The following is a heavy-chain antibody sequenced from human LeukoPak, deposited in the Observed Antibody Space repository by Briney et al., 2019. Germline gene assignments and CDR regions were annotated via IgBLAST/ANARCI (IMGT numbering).Heavy chain of an antibody. Sequence: PXGSLRLSCAASKFSISYYWMTWVRQAPGKGLEWVSSISSSSSYIYYADSVKGRFTISRDNAKNSLYLQMNSLRAEDTAVYYCARDLRNIVVVVAATPTRYGMDVWGQGTTVTVSS. V-gene: IGHV3-21*01. CDR3: ARDLRNIVVVVAATPTRYGMDV. J-gene: IGHJ6*02. D-gene: IGHD2-15*01. CDR2: ISSSSSYI. CDR1: KFSISYYW.